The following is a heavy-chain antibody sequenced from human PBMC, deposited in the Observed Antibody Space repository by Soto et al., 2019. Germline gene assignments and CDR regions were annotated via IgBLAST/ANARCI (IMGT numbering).Heavy chain of an antibody. V-gene: IGHV4-31*11. CDR1: GDTISTGGYT. CDR3: ARERYYYDSGAYPDY. J-gene: IGHJ4*02. D-gene: IGHD3-22*01. CDR2: IYYSGST. Sequence: PSETLSLTCDVSGDTISTGGYTWAWIRQPPGKALEWIGYIYYSGSTYYNPSVQSRVTISLDTSKNQFSLKLSSVTAADTAVYYCARERYYYDSGAYPDYWGQGTLVTVSS.